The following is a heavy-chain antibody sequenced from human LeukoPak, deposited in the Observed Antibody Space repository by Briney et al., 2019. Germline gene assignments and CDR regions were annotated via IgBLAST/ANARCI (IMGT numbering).Heavy chain of an antibody. D-gene: IGHD3-16*01. Sequence: SETLSLTCTVSGGSISSYYWSWIRQPPGKGLEWIGYIYYSGSTNYNPSLKSRVTISVDTSKNQFSLKLSSVTAADTAVYYCVRDGPRRYYFDYWGQGTLVTVSS. V-gene: IGHV4-59*01. CDR1: GGSISSYY. CDR3: VRDGPRRYYFDY. CDR2: IYYSGST. J-gene: IGHJ4*02.